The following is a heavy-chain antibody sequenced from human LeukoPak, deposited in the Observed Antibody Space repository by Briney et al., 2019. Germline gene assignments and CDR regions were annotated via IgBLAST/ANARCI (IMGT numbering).Heavy chain of an antibody. CDR1: GGSFSGCY. CDR2: INHSGST. Sequence: SETLSLTCAVYGGSFSGCYWSWIRQPPGKGLEWIGEINHSGSTNYNPSLKSRVTISVDTSKNQFSLKLSSVTAADTAVYYCARASDYWGQGTLVTVSS. CDR3: ARASDY. V-gene: IGHV4-34*01. J-gene: IGHJ4*02.